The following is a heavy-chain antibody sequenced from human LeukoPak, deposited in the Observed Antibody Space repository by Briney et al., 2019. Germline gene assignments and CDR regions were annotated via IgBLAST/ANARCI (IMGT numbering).Heavy chain of an antibody. CDR3: VRDQGGAVSY. CDR1: GYTFTSYD. V-gene: IGHV1-8*03. CDR2: MNPNSGNT. D-gene: IGHD3-16*01. Sequence: ASVKVSCKASGYTFTSYDINWVRQATGQGLEWMGWMNPNSGNTGYTQKFQGRVTITRNTSISTAYMELSSLRSEDTAVYYCVRDQGGAVSYWGQGTLVTVSS. J-gene: IGHJ4*02.